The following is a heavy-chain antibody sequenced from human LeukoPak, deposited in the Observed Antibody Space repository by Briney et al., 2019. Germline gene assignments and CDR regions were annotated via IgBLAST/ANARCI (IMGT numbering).Heavy chain of an antibody. V-gene: IGHV3-23*01. CDR3: AKGSSSSWYSVEY. CDR2: ISDSGGRT. CDR1: GFTFSTYG. J-gene: IGHJ4*02. D-gene: IGHD6-13*01. Sequence: GETLRLSCAASGFTFSTYGMSWVRQAPGKGLEWVSAISDSGGRTFYADSVKGRFTISRDNSKNTLYLQMNSLRAEDTAVYYCAKGSSSSWYSVEYWGQGTLVTVSS.